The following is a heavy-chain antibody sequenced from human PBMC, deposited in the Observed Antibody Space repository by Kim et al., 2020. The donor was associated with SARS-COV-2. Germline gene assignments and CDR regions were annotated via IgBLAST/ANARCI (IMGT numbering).Heavy chain of an antibody. CDR3: ARILWFGELPDLYYYYGMDV. Sequence: SETLSLTCTVSGGSISSGGYYWSWIRQHPGKGLEWIGYIYYSGSTYYNPSLKSRVTISVDTSKNQFSLKLSSVTAADTAVYYCARILWFGELPDLYYYYGMDVWGQGTTVTVSS. V-gene: IGHV4-31*03. J-gene: IGHJ6*02. D-gene: IGHD3-10*01. CDR2: IYYSGST. CDR1: GGSISSGGYY.